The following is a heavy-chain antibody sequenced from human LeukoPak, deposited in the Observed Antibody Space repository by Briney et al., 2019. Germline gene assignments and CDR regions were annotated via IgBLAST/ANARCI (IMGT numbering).Heavy chain of an antibody. CDR2: IYYSWST. Sequence: SETLSLTCTVSGGSISSYYWSWIRQPPRKGLGWMGNIYYSWSTNYNHSLNIRVTISVDTSNNQFSLKLSSVTAADTAVYYCARQLITMIVVAKRGYYFDYWGQGTLVTVSS. D-gene: IGHD3-22*01. CDR3: ARQLITMIVVAKRGYYFDY. CDR1: GGSISSYY. V-gene: IGHV4-59*08. J-gene: IGHJ4*02.